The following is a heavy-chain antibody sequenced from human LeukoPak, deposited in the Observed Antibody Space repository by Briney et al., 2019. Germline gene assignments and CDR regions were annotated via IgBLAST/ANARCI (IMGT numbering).Heavy chain of an antibody. J-gene: IGHJ5*02. CDR1: EFIVSINY. D-gene: IGHD1-1*01. CDR3: AKSYKSGFDP. Sequence: GGSLRLSCAASEFIVSINYMTWVRQAPGQGLEWVSAISGSGGSTYYADSVKGRFTISRDNSKNTLYLQMNSLRAEDTAVYYCAKSYKSGFDPWGQGTLVTVSS. V-gene: IGHV3-23*01. CDR2: ISGSGGST.